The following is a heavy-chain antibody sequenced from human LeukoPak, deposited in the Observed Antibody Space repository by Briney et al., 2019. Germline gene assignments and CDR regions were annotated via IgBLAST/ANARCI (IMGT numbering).Heavy chain of an antibody. CDR3: ARDVHGGYGSGWFDP. CDR2: IMPLFGTA. Sequence: SVKVSCKTSGGTFNNSAISWVRQAPGQGLEWLGGIMPLFGTAGYAQKFQGRVTITKDESTRTVYLELTSLTSDDTAVYYCARDVHGGYGSGWFDPWGQGTLVSVSS. J-gene: IGHJ5*02. D-gene: IGHD5-12*01. V-gene: IGHV1-69*05. CDR1: GGTFNNSA.